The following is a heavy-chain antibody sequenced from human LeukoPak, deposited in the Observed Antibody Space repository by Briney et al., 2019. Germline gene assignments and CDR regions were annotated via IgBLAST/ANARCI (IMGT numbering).Heavy chain of an antibody. CDR1: GFTFSSYG. D-gene: IGHD1-26*01. Sequence: PGGSLRLSCAASGFTFSSYGMHWVRQAPGKGLEWVAVISYDGSNKYSADSVKGRFTISRDNSKNTLYLQMNSLRAEDTAVYYCARGGSGSYDYWGQGTLVTVSS. J-gene: IGHJ4*02. CDR3: ARGGSGSYDY. V-gene: IGHV3-30*03. CDR2: ISYDGSNK.